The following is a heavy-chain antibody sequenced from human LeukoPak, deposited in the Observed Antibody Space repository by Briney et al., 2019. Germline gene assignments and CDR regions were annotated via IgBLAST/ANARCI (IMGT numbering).Heavy chain of an antibody. CDR2: IYYSGST. Sequence: SETLSLTCAVYGGSFSGYYWSWIRQHPGKGLEWIGYIYYSGSTYYNPSLKSRVTISVDTSKNQFSLKLSSVTAADTAVYYCARERTRDSDYYDSSGSFDYWGQGTLVTVSS. J-gene: IGHJ4*02. D-gene: IGHD3-22*01. CDR3: ARERTRDSDYYDSSGSFDY. V-gene: IGHV4-31*11. CDR1: GGSFSGYY.